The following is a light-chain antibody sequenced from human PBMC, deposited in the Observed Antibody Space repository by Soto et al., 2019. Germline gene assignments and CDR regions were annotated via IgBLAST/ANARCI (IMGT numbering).Light chain of an antibody. J-gene: IGKJ2*01. CDR1: QSVSSN. Sequence: EIVMTQSPATLSVSPGERVTLSCRASQSVSSNLAWYQQKPGQAPRLLMYSASTRATGIPGRFSGSGSGTEFTLAISSLQSEDFAVYSCQQYVNWPPTFTFGQGTKLEIK. CDR3: QQYVNWPPTFT. V-gene: IGKV3-15*01. CDR2: SAS.